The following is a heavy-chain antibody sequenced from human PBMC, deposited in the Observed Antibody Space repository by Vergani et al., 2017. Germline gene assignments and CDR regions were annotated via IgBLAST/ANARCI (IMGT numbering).Heavy chain of an antibody. J-gene: IGHJ5*02. Sequence: QVQLQQWGAGLLKPSETLSLTCAVYGGSFSGYYWSWIRQPPGKGLEWIGEINHSGSTNYNPSLKSRVTISVYTSKNQFYLMLSPVTAADTAVSYCARHLADYGDPRDWFDPWGQGTLVTVSS. CDR1: GGSFSGYY. CDR2: INHSGST. V-gene: IGHV4-34*01. CDR3: ARHLADYGDPRDWFDP. D-gene: IGHD3-16*01.